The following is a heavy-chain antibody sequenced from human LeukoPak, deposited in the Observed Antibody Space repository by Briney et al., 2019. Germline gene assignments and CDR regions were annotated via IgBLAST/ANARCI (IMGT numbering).Heavy chain of an antibody. J-gene: IGHJ1*01. D-gene: IGHD4-11*01. CDR1: VFTFSSYW. Sequence: GGSLTLSCAASVFTFSSYWMHWARHAPGEGLVWVSRINSDGRSTSYADSMKGRFTISRDNAKNTLYLQMNSLRAEDTAVYYCARWGMTTRTDVYFHHWGQGTLVTVSS. CDR2: INSDGRST. V-gene: IGHV3-74*01. CDR3: ARWGMTTRTDVYFHH.